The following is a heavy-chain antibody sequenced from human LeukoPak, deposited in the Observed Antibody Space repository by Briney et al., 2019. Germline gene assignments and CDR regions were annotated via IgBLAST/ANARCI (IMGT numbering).Heavy chain of an antibody. CDR3: AREDTGVAFDI. CDR1: RFTFSSYE. V-gene: IGHV3-48*03. CDR2: ISGSGIK. J-gene: IGHJ3*02. D-gene: IGHD2-8*01. Sequence: GGSLRLSCAASRFTFSSYEMNWVRQAPGKGLEWVSYISGSGIKHYADSVKGRFTVSRDNAKNSLYLQMNSLRVEDTAVYYCAREDTGVAFDIWGQGTTVTV.